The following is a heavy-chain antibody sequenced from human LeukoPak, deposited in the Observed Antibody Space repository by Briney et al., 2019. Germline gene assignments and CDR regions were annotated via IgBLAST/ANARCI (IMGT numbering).Heavy chain of an antibody. CDR2: INPNSGGT. V-gene: IGHV1-2*02. CDR1: GYTFTGYY. CDR3: ARIEGDYYGSGSEFDY. J-gene: IGHJ4*02. Sequence: ASVKVSCKASGYTFTGYYMHWVRQAPGQGLEWMGWINPNSGGTNYAQKFQGRVTMTRDTSISTAYMELSRLRSDDTAVYYCARIEGDYYGSGSEFDYWGQGTLVTVSS. D-gene: IGHD3-10*01.